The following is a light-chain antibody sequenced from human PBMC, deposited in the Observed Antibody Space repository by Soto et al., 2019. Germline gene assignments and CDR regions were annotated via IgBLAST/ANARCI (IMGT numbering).Light chain of an antibody. Sequence: EVFLTQPPVPRPLSQGEGATLSCRAGQSFRGLLAWYQQKPGQAPRLLIYDAYNRATGIPPRFSGSGSGTDFTLTISSLEPEDSAVYYCQQRHMWPITFGQGTRLEIK. CDR1: QSFRGL. CDR2: DAY. V-gene: IGKV3-11*01. J-gene: IGKJ5*01. CDR3: QQRHMWPIT.